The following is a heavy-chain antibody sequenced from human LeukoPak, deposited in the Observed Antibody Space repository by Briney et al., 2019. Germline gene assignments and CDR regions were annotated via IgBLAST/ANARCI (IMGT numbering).Heavy chain of an antibody. D-gene: IGHD3-16*02. J-gene: IGHJ4*02. CDR2: INPNSGGT. Sequence: ASVKVSCKASGYTFTGYYMHWVRQAPGQGLEWMGWINPNSGGTNYAQKFQGRVTMTRDTSISTAYMELSRLRSDDMAVYYCARADIYDYVWGSYRQPFDYWGQGTLVTVSS. V-gene: IGHV1-2*02. CDR1: GYTFTGYY. CDR3: ARADIYDYVWGSYRQPFDY.